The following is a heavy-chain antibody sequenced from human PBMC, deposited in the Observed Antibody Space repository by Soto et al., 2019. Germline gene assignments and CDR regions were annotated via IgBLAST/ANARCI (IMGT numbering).Heavy chain of an antibody. CDR3: ARSDGSGSYTSPWYFDL. Sequence: EVPLVESGGGLVQPGGSLRLSCAASGFTVSSNYMSWVRQAPGKGLEWVSVIYTGGSTYYADSVKGRFTISRHNSKNTLYLQMNSLRAEDTAVYYCARSDGSGSYTSPWYFDLWGRGTLVTVSS. CDR1: GFTVSSNY. V-gene: IGHV3-53*04. CDR2: IYTGGST. D-gene: IGHD3-10*01. J-gene: IGHJ2*01.